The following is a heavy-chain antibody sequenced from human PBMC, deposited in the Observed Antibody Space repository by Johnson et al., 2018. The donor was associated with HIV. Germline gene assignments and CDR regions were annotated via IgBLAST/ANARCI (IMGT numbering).Heavy chain of an antibody. CDR3: AREYYYESPEAFDI. D-gene: IGHD3-22*01. V-gene: IGHV3-53*01. J-gene: IGHJ3*02. Sequence: EMHLVESGGGLIQPGGSLRLSCSASGFTVSSNYMSWVRQAPGKGLAWVSVIYSGGSTYYADSVKGRFTISRDNSKNTLYLQMNSLRAEDTAVYYCAREYYYESPEAFDIWGQGTMVTVSS. CDR2: IYSGGST. CDR1: GFTVSSNY.